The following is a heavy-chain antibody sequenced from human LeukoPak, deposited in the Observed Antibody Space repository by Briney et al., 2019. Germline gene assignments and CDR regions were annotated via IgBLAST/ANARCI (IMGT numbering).Heavy chain of an antibody. J-gene: IGHJ4*02. Sequence: ASVKVSCKASGYTFTGYYMHWVRQAPGQGLEWMGWINPNSGGTNYAQKFQGRVTMTRDTSISTAYMELSRLGSDDTAMYYCARAFEWELPYYFDYWGQGTLVTVSS. D-gene: IGHD1-26*01. V-gene: IGHV1-2*02. CDR1: GYTFTGYY. CDR2: INPNSGGT. CDR3: ARAFEWELPYYFDY.